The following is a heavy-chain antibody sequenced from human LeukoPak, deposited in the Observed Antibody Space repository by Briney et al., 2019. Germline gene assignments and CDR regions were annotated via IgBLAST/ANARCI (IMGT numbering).Heavy chain of an antibody. D-gene: IGHD1-26*01. CDR2: TSGGGAGT. CDR1: GFTFSTYA. V-gene: IGHV3-23*01. CDR3: AKIVGDTSGFDY. Sequence: LPGGSLRLSCAASGFTFSTYAMSWVRQAPGKGLEWVSGTSGGGAGTYYADSVKGRFTISRDNSKNTLYLQMNSLRAEDTAVYYCAKIVGDTSGFDYWGQGTLVTVSA. J-gene: IGHJ4*02.